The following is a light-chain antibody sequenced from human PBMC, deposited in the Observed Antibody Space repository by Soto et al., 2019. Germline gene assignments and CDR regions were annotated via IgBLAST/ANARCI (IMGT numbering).Light chain of an antibody. V-gene: IGLV2-23*03. Sequence: QSALTQTASVSGSPGQSITVSCTGSSADVGTYNLVSWYQQHPGKAPKLIIYGGNKRPSGVSDRFSGSQSGNTASLTISGLQPEDEADYYCCSYANYYTFVVFGGGTKLTVL. CDR3: CSYANYYTFVV. CDR2: GGN. J-gene: IGLJ2*01. CDR1: SADVGTYNL.